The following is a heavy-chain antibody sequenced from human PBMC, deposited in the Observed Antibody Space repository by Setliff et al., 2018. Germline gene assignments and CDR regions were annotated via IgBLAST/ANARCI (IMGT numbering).Heavy chain of an antibody. V-gene: IGHV7-4-1*02. D-gene: IGHD1-26*01. Sequence: ASVKVSCKASGYTFTNSAMNWVRQAPGQGLEWMGWINTNTGNPKSAQAFTGRFVFSLDTSVSTAYLQFSSLKAEDTAVYYCARDTSVVGIGVWGLLLRHEYWYFDLWGRGTLVTVSS. J-gene: IGHJ2*01. CDR1: GYTFTNSA. CDR3: ARDTSVVGIGVWGLLLRHEYWYFDL. CDR2: INTNTGNP.